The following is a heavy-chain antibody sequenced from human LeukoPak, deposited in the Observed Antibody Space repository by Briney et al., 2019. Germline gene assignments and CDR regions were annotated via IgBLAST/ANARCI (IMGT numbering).Heavy chain of an antibody. CDR1: GFTSDSYA. CDR2: ISGGGVST. D-gene: IGHD2-21*02. CDR3: AKDPTSSVTATTSDY. V-gene: IGHV3-23*01. J-gene: IGHJ4*02. Sequence: GGSLRLSCAASGFTSDSYAMSWVRQAPGKGLDWVSGISGGGVSTYYADSVKGRFTISRDNSKNTLYLQMNSLRAEGTAVYYCAKDPTSSVTATTSDYWGQGTLVTVSS.